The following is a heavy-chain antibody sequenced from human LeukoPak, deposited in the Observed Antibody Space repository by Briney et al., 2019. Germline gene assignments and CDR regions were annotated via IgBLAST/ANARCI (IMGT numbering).Heavy chain of an antibody. D-gene: IGHD2-15*01. CDR2: IRFDGSNK. CDR3: AKEGDCSGMTCYYFDD. CDR1: GFTFNSYG. Sequence: GGSLRLSCAASGFTFNSYGMHWVRQAPGKGLEWVAFIRFDGSNKYYADSVKGRFTISRDSSKNTLYLQMNSLRAEDTAVYHCAKEGDCSGMTCYYFDDWGQGTLVTVSS. J-gene: IGHJ4*02. V-gene: IGHV3-30*02.